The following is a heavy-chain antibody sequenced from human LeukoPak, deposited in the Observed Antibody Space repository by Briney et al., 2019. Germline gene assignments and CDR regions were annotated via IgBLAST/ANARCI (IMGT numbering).Heavy chain of an antibody. J-gene: IGHJ4*02. CDR1: GGSISSGSYY. Sequence: SETLSLTCTVFGGSISSGSYYWSWIRQPAGKGLEWIERIYTSGSTNYNPSLKSRVTISVDTSKNQFSLKLSSVTAADTAVYYCARESLTTGVDYWGQGTLVTVSS. CDR2: IYTSGST. V-gene: IGHV4-61*02. CDR3: ARESLTTGVDY. D-gene: IGHD1-1*01.